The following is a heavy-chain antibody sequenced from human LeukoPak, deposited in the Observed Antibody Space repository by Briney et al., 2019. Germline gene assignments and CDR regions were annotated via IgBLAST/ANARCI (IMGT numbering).Heavy chain of an antibody. CDR2: ISSSSSYI. J-gene: IGHJ4*02. CDR3: ARGGGVAYSGSYSDHLDY. CDR1: GFTFSSYS. D-gene: IGHD1-26*01. V-gene: IGHV3-21*01. Sequence: NPGGSLRLSCAASGFTFSSYSMNWVRQAPGKGLEWVSSISSSSSYIYYADSVKGRFTISRDNAKNSLYLQMNSLRAEDTAVYYCARGGGVAYSGSYSDHLDYWGQGTLVTVSS.